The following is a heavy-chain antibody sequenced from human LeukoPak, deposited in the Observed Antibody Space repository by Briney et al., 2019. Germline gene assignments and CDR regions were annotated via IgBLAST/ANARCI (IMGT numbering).Heavy chain of an antibody. CDR2: ISSSGDTI. CDR1: GFTFSSYE. J-gene: IGHJ3*01. D-gene: IGHD3-10*01. Sequence: GGSLRLSFAASGFTFSSYEMNWVRQAPGKGLEWVSYISSSGDTIYYADSVKGRFTISRDNAQNSLYLQMNSLRAEDTAVYYCARQGDSWGQGTMVTVSS. CDR3: ARQGDS. V-gene: IGHV3-48*03.